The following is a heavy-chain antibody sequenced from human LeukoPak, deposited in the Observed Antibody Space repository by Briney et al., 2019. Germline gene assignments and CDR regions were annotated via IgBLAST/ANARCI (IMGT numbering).Heavy chain of an antibody. V-gene: IGHV4-34*01. J-gene: IGHJ4*02. Sequence: PSETLSLTCAVYGGSFSGYYWSWIRQPPGKGLEWIGEINHSGSTNYNPSLKSRVTISVDTSKNQFSLKLSYVTAADTAVYYCAREVVGGDYGDYFDDWGQGTLVTVSS. CDR3: AREVVGGDYGDYFDD. CDR2: INHSGST. D-gene: IGHD4-17*01. CDR1: GGSFSGYY.